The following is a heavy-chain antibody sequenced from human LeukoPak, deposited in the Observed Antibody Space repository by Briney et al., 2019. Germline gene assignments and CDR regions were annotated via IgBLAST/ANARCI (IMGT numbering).Heavy chain of an antibody. D-gene: IGHD3-10*01. J-gene: IGHJ4*02. V-gene: IGHV3-21*01. CDR2: ISTSSSYI. CDR1: GFAFSSYS. Sequence: GGSLRLSCAASGFAFSSYSMNWVRQAPGKGLERVSSISTSSSYISHADSVKGRFTISRDNAKNSLFLQVNSLRAEDTAVYYCARDGRFGEFDYWGQGTLVTVSS. CDR3: ARDGRFGEFDY.